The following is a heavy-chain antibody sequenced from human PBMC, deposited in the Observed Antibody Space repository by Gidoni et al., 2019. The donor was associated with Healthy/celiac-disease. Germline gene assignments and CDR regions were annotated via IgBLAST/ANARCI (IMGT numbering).Heavy chain of an antibody. CDR2: ISGSGGST. Sequence: EVQLLESGGGLVQPGGSLRLPCAASGFTFSSYAMSWVRQAPGKGLEWVSAISGSGGSTYYADSVKGRFTISRDNSKNTLYLQMNSLRAEDTAVYYCAKGDYYYDSSGYSDYFDYWGQGTLVTVSS. CDR1: GFTFSSYA. D-gene: IGHD3-22*01. V-gene: IGHV3-23*01. J-gene: IGHJ4*02. CDR3: AKGDYYYDSSGYSDYFDY.